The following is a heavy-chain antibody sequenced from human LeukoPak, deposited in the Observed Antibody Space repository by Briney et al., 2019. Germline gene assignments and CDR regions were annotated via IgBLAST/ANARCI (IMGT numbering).Heavy chain of an antibody. D-gene: IGHD1-26*01. CDR1: GFTFSRYW. J-gene: IGHJ4*02. CDR3: ASDLKWELLQPFDY. CDR2: INSDGSST. V-gene: IGHV3-74*01. Sequence: PGGSLRLSCAASGFTFSRYWMHWVRQAPGKGLVWVSRINSDGSSTNYADSVKGRFIISTDNAKNTLYLQMNSLRAEGTAVYYCASDLKWELLQPFDYWGQGTLVTVSS.